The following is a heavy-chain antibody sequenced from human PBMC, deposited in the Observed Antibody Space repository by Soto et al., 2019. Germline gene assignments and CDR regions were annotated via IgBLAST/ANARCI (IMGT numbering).Heavy chain of an antibody. D-gene: IGHD3-16*01. V-gene: IGHV3-23*01. CDR2: ISGSGGST. CDR3: AKRGPGGYYYGMDV. J-gene: IGHJ6*02. CDR1: GFTFSSYA. Sequence: LSLSCAASGFTFSSYAMSWVRQAPGKGLEWVSAISGSGGSTYYADSVKGRFTISRDNSKNTLYLQMNSLRAEDTAVYYCAKRGPGGYYYGMDVWGQGTTVTVSS.